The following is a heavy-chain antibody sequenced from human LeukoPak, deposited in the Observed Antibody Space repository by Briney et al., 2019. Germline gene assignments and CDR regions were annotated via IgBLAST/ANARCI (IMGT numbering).Heavy chain of an antibody. Sequence: PSETLSLTCAVYGGSFSGYYWSWIRQPPGKGLEWIGEIDHSGSTNYNPSLKSRVTISVDTSKNQFSLKLSSVTAADTAVYYCAWHIVATTGGAGYWGQGTLVTVSS. V-gene: IGHV4-34*01. CDR3: AWHIVATTGGAGY. D-gene: IGHD5-12*01. J-gene: IGHJ4*02. CDR2: IDHSGST. CDR1: GGSFSGYY.